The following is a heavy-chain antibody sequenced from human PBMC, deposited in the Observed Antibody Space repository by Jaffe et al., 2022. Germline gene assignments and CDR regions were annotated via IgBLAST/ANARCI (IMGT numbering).Heavy chain of an antibody. CDR2: IYFDGSNK. CDR3: AKRGSAGYSGYPFDY. V-gene: IGHV3-30*02. Sequence: QVHLVESGGGVVQPGGSLRLSCEASGFSFSSYGMHWVRQAPGKGLEWVAFIYFDGSNKYYTDSVKGRFTISRDNSKNTVYLQMNSLRAEDTAVYYCAKRGSAGYSGYPFDYWGQGTLVTVSS. J-gene: IGHJ4*02. D-gene: IGHD5-12*01. CDR1: GFSFSSYG.